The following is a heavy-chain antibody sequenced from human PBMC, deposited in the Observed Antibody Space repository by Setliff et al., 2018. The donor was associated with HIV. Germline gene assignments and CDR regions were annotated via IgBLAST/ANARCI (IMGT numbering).Heavy chain of an antibody. Sequence: SETLSLTCTVSDASITADTFYWNWLRQPPGKGLEWIGYIHNSGSTNYNPSLKSRVSMSVDTSRNQFSLKVTSVTAADTAVYYCARDLAGARLTIDIWGKGTTVTVSS. D-gene: IGHD1-1*01. CDR2: IHNSGST. CDR1: DASITADTFY. V-gene: IGHV4-61*01. J-gene: IGHJ6*04. CDR3: ARDLAGARLTIDI.